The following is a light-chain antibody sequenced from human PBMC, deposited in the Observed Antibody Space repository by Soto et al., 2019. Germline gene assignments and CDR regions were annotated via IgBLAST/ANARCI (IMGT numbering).Light chain of an antibody. J-gene: IGKJ2*01. CDR2: DAS. CDR1: QSVSSY. CDR3: QQRSKWPPYT. Sequence: EIVLTQSPATLSLSPGERATLSCRASQSVSSYLAWYQQKPCQAPRLLIYDASHRATGISARFSVSGSGTVFSPTIISLEAEDFSVYYCQQRSKWPPYTFGQGTKPEIK. V-gene: IGKV3-11*01.